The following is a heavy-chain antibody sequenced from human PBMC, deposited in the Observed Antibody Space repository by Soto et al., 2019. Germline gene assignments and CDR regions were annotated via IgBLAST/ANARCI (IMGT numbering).Heavy chain of an antibody. V-gene: IGHV3-7*01. Sequence: EVQLVESGGGLVQPGGSLRLSCATSGFTFSSYSMSWVRRAPGKGLEWVAKVNKDGSEKYYVDSVKGRFTISRDNAKNSQSLQMNSLRAEDTAVYYCARDGEGRCSGGSCYYYYGMDLWGQGTTVTVSS. CDR2: VNKDGSEK. CDR3: ARDGEGRCSGGSCYYYYGMDL. CDR1: GFTFSSYS. J-gene: IGHJ6*02. D-gene: IGHD2-15*01.